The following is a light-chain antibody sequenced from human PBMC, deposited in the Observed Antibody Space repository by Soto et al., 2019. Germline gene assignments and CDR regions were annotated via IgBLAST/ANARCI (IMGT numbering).Light chain of an antibody. Sequence: EIVLTQSPATMSLSPGERATLSCRARQSVSSYLDWYQQKPGQAPRLLIYDASNRATRIPARFSGSGSGTDFTLNISILEPEDFAVYYCQQRSNWPQLTFGGGTKVEIK. J-gene: IGKJ4*01. CDR1: QSVSSY. V-gene: IGKV3-11*01. CDR3: QQRSNWPQLT. CDR2: DAS.